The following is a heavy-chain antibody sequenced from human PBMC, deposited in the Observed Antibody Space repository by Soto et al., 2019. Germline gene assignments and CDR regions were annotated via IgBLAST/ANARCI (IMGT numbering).Heavy chain of an antibody. Sequence: EVQLVESGGGLVQPGRSLRLSCAASGFTFDDYAMHWVRQAPGKGLEWVSGISWNSGSIGYADSVKGRFTISRDNAKNSLYLQMNSLRAEDTALYYCAKDMLAQVAGGAFDIWGQGTMVTVSS. CDR2: ISWNSGSI. CDR1: GFTFDDYA. D-gene: IGHD6-19*01. CDR3: AKDMLAQVAGGAFDI. J-gene: IGHJ3*02. V-gene: IGHV3-9*01.